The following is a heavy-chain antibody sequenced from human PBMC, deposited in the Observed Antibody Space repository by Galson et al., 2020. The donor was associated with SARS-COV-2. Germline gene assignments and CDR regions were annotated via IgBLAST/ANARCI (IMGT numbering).Heavy chain of an antibody. CDR1: GGSISSGGYY. CDR2: IYSTGST. D-gene: IGHD4-17*01. V-gene: IGHV4-31*03. CDR3: ARSVTTYRHDY. J-gene: IGHJ4*02. Sequence: SQTLSLTCNVSGGSISSGGYYWHWIRHHPGKGLEWIGYIYSTGSTFYKPSLQSRVTISLDPSKNHFSLRLTSVTAADTALYYCARSVTTYRHDYWGQGTLVTVSS.